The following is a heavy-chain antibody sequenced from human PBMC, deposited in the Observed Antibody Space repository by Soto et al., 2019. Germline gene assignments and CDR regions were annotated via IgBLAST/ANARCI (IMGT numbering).Heavy chain of an antibody. CDR2: INHSGST. CDR1: GGSFSGYY. D-gene: IGHD3-10*01. Sequence: SETMSLTCAVYGGSFSGYYWSWIRQPPGKGLEWIGEINHSGSTNYNPSLKSRVTISVDTSKNQFSRKLCSVTAADTAVYYCSRVRSCYGSGTYYYGMDVWGQGTTVTVSS. CDR3: SRVRSCYGSGTYYYGMDV. V-gene: IGHV4-34*01. J-gene: IGHJ6*02.